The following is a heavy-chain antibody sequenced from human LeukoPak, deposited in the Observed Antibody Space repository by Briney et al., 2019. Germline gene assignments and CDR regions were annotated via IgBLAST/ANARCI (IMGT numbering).Heavy chain of an antibody. J-gene: IGHJ3*02. CDR3: AKVHDGYPSPVIDGAGI. V-gene: IGHV3-30*02. CDR1: GFTFSSYG. D-gene: IGHD5-18*01. CDR2: IRYDGSNK. Sequence: PGGSLRLSCAASGFTFSSYGMHWVRQAPGRGLEWVAFIRYDGSNKYYADSVKGRFTISRDNSKNTLYLQMNSLRAEDTAVYYCAKVHDGYPSPVIDGAGIWGQGTMVTVSS.